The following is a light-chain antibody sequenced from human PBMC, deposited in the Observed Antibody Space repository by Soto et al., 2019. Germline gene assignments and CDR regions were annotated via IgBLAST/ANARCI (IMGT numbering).Light chain of an antibody. CDR3: QSFDKYLSAVV. J-gene: IGLJ2*01. Sequence: QSVLTQPASVSGSPGQSITISCTGTSSDVGGYNYVSWYQQHPGKAPKLMIYEVSNRPSGVSDRFSGSRSGNTASLAISGLQAEDEADYYCQSFDKYLSAVVFGGGTKLTVL. V-gene: IGLV2-14*01. CDR2: EVS. CDR1: SSDVGGYNY.